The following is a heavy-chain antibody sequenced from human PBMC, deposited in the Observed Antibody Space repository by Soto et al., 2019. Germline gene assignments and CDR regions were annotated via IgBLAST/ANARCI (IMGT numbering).Heavy chain of an antibody. Sequence: GGSLRLSCAASGFTFTNYWMHWVRQVPGKGLEWVSGISWNSGSIGYADSVKGRFTISRDNAKNSLYLQMNSLRAEDTALYYCARDTIFGVATTGFDYWGQG. J-gene: IGHJ4*02. V-gene: IGHV3-9*01. CDR2: ISWNSGSI. CDR1: GFTFTNYW. D-gene: IGHD3-3*01. CDR3: ARDTIFGVATTGFDY.